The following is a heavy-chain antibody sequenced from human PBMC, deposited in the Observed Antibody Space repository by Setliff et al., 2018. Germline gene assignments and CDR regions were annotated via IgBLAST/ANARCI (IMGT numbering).Heavy chain of an antibody. D-gene: IGHD3-22*01. CDR1: GASIRGNSYY. CDR3: ARAPRYFDPTGSYFDF. J-gene: IGHJ4*02. V-gene: IGHV4-39*07. CDR2: TYYGGST. Sequence: SETLSLTCTVSGASIRGNSYYWAWIRQPPGKGLEWIASTYYGGSTSYNPSLKSRVDISVDTSNSQFSLKLASVTAADTAVYYCARAPRYFDPTGSYFDFWGQGTLVTAPQ.